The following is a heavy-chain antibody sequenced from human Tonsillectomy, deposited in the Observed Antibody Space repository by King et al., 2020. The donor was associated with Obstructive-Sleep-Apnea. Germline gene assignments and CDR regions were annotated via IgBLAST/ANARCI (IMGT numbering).Heavy chain of an antibody. J-gene: IGHJ4*02. V-gene: IGHV3-23*04. CDR3: AKGPFDYDPFDY. CDR2: IIGNGGST. Sequence: VQLVESGGGLVQPGGSLRLSCAASGFTFRSFAVMWVRQAPGKGLEWVSSIIGNGGSTYYADSVKGRFSIYRDNSKNTAGLQMNSLRAEDTAVYYCAKGPFDYDPFDYWGQGTLVTVSS. CDR1: GFTFRSFA. D-gene: IGHD4/OR15-4a*01.